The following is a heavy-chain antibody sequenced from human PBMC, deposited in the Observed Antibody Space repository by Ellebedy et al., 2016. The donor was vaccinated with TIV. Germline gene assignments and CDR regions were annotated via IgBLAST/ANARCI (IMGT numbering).Heavy chain of an antibody. CDR1: GYTFTSYG. V-gene: IGHV1-69*04. CDR2: IIPILGIA. J-gene: IGHJ4*02. CDR3: ATSMVRGVTYPDY. Sequence: AASVKVSCKASGYTFTSYGISWVRQAPGQGLEWMGRIIPILGIANYAQKLQGRVTMTRDTSTSTVYMELSSLRSEDTAVYYCATSMVRGVTYPDYWGQGTLVTVSS. D-gene: IGHD3-10*01.